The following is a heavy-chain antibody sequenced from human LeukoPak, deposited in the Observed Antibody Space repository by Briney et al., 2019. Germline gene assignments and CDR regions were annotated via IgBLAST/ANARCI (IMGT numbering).Heavy chain of an antibody. D-gene: IGHD2-21*02. V-gene: IGHV4-31*03. CDR1: GGSISSGGYY. Sequence: SETLSLTCTVSGGSISSGGYYWRWIRQHPGKGLEWIGYIYYSGSTYYNPSLKSRVTISVDTSKNQFSLKLSSVTAADTAVYYCARVPAYCGGDCYKNAFDIWGQGTMVTVSS. CDR2: IYYSGST. CDR3: ARVPAYCGGDCYKNAFDI. J-gene: IGHJ3*02.